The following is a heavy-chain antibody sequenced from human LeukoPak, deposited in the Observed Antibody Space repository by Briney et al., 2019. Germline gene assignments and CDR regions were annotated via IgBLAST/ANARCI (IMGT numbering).Heavy chain of an antibody. Sequence: SETLSLTCAVYGGSFSGYYWSWIRQPPGKGLEWIGEINHSGSTNYNPSLKSRVTISVDTSKNQFSLKLSSVTAADTAFYYCARGQVGATTLFDYWGQGTLVTVSS. D-gene: IGHD1-26*01. V-gene: IGHV4-34*01. CDR3: ARGQVGATTLFDY. CDR2: INHSGST. CDR1: GGSFSGYY. J-gene: IGHJ4*02.